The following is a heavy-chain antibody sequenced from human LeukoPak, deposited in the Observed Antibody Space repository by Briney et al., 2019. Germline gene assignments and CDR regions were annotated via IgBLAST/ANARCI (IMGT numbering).Heavy chain of an antibody. V-gene: IGHV1-69*01. CDR2: IIPIFGTA. CDR1: GGTFSSYA. CDR3: ARVVYGSGSYSWFDP. D-gene: IGHD3-10*01. Sequence: ASVKVSCKASGGTFSSYAISWLRQAPGQGLEWMGGIIPIFGTANYAQKFQGRVTITADESTSTAYMELSSLRSEDTAAYYCARVVYGSGSYSWFDPWGQGTLVTVSS. J-gene: IGHJ5*02.